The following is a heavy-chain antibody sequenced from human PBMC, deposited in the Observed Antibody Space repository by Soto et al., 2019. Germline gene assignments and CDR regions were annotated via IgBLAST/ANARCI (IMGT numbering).Heavy chain of an antibody. J-gene: IGHJ4*02. V-gene: IGHV3-23*01. CDR1: GFTFSNYA. CDR2: ISDSGGGT. Sequence: GGSLRLSCAASGFTFSNYAMNWVRQAPGKGLEWVSTISDSGGGTYYADSVKGRFTISRDNSKNTLYLQMHSLRGEDTAVYYCAKAPWSDALFDYWGQGTLVTVSS. D-gene: IGHD3-16*01. CDR3: AKAPWSDALFDY.